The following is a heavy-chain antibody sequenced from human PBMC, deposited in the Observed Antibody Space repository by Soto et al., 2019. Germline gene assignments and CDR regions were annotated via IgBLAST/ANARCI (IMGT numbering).Heavy chain of an antibody. Sequence: QLQLQESGPGLVKPSETLSLTCTVSGGSISSSSYYWGWIRQPPGKGLEWIGSIYYSGSTYYNPSLKSRVTISVDTSKNQFSLRLSSVTAADTAVYYCARHEGLHFGELSLPRPYCYFDLWGRGTLVTVSS. CDR2: IYYSGST. CDR1: GGSISSSSYY. D-gene: IGHD3-16*02. J-gene: IGHJ2*01. V-gene: IGHV4-39*01. CDR3: ARHEGLHFGELSLPRPYCYFDL.